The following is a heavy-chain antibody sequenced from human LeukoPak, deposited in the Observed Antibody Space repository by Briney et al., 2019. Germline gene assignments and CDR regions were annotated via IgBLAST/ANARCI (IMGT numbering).Heavy chain of an antibody. Sequence: SESLSLTCTVSGGSISCYYWSWMRQPAGKGLEWIGRIYTSGSTNYNPSLKSRVTMSVDTSKNQFSLKLSSVTAADTAVYYCARSYGDYVAFDIWGQGTMVTVSS. D-gene: IGHD4-17*01. CDR2: IYTSGST. CDR1: GGSISCYY. CDR3: ARSYGDYVAFDI. J-gene: IGHJ3*02. V-gene: IGHV4-4*07.